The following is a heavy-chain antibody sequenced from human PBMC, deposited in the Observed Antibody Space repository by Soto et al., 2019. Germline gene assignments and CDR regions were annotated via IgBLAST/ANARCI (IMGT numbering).Heavy chain of an antibody. J-gene: IGHJ6*02. CDR2: IIPIFGTA. CDR1: GGTFSSYA. D-gene: IGHD3-22*01. Sequence: SVKVSCKASGGTFSSYAMSGVRQAHGQGLEWMGGIIPIFGTANYAQRFQGRVTITADESTSTAYMELSSLRSEDTAVYYCARSNLNYYDSSGYYLNGMDVWGQGTTVTVSS. V-gene: IGHV1-69*13. CDR3: ARSNLNYYDSSGYYLNGMDV.